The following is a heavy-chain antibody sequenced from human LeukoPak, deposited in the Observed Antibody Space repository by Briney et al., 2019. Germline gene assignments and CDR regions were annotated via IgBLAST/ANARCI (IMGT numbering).Heavy chain of an antibody. V-gene: IGHV4-4*07. J-gene: IGHJ4*02. CDR2: IYTSGST. D-gene: IGHD3-10*01. Sequence: PSETLSLTCTVSGGSISSYYWSWIRQPAGKGLEWIGRIYTSGSTNYNPSLKSRVTISVDTSKNQFSLKLSSVTAADTAVYYCARDQGPYGSGSAFDYWGQGTLVTVSS. CDR1: GGSISSYY. CDR3: ARDQGPYGSGSAFDY.